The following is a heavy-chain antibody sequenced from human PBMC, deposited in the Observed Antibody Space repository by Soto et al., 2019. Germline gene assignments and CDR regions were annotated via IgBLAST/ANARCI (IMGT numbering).Heavy chain of an antibody. J-gene: IGHJ5*01. CDR1: GDSISNFDYF. D-gene: IGHD2-2*01. Sequence: SETLSLTCSVSGDSISNFDYFWAWIRQPPGQALEYIGYIYKRATSYYNPSFESRVAISVEASKSQCSLYVPSVTAADTAVYFCARGRYCRTSRCCPNWFDSWGQGALVTVSS. V-gene: IGHV4-30-4*01. CDR3: ARGRYCRTSRCCPNWFDS. CDR2: IYKRATS.